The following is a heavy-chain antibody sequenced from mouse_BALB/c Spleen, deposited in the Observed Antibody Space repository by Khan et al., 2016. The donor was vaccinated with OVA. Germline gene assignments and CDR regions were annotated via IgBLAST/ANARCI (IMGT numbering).Heavy chain of an antibody. Sequence: QVQLQQSGPELVKPGASVRISCKASGYTFTTYYIHWVRQRPGQGLEWIGWIYPGNINSKYNERFKGKATLTADKSSSTVYIHLSSLTSEDSAVYYCANDYDYVGDAMDYWGQGTSVTVSS. CDR1: GYTFTTYY. CDR2: IYPGNINS. D-gene: IGHD1-1*01. V-gene: IGHV1S56*01. J-gene: IGHJ4*01. CDR3: ANDYDYVGDAMDY.